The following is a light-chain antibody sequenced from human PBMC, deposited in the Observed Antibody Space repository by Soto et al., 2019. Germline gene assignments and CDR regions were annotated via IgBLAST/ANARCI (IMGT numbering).Light chain of an antibody. J-gene: IGLJ2*01. CDR2: DVS. CDR1: SSYVGGYNY. V-gene: IGLV2-14*01. CDR3: SSYTTSGSLV. Sequence: QSALTQPASLSGSPGQSSTIACTGTSSYVGGYNYVSWYQQHPGKAPKLMIYDVSNRPSGVSNRFSGSKSSNTASLTISGLQAEDEADYYCSSYTTSGSLVFGGGTKLTVL.